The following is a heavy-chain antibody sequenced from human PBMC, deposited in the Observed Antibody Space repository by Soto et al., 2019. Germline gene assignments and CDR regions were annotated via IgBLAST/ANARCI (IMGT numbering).Heavy chain of an antibody. D-gene: IGHD6-6*01. Sequence: PGKGLEWIGYIYYSGSTNYNPSLKSRVTISVDTSKNQFSLKLSSVTAADTAVYYFASVDWYSSSSAYFAYWGQGTLVTVSS. CDR3: ASVDWYSSSSAYFAY. CDR2: IYYSGST. J-gene: IGHJ4*02. V-gene: IGHV4-59*01.